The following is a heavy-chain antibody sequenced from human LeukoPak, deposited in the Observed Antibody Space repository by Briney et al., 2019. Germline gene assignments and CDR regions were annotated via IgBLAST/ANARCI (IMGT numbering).Heavy chain of an antibody. V-gene: IGHV1-2*02. J-gene: IGHJ4*02. D-gene: IGHD3-10*01. Sequence: GSSVKVSCKASGGTFSSYAISWVRQAPGQGLEWMGFINPNSGGTSYAQKFQGRVTMTGDTSITTANMELSRLTSDDTAVYYCARDSRVTNGDYWGQGTLVTVSS. CDR2: INPNSGGT. CDR3: ARDSRVTNGDY. CDR1: GGTFSSYA.